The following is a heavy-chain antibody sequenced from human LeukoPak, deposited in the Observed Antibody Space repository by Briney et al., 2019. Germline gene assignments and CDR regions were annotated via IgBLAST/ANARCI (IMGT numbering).Heavy chain of an antibody. J-gene: IGHJ4*02. CDR1: GFTFSDYY. CDR3: ARDRAGYSSSWSPYSY. CDR2: ISSSGSTI. Sequence: GGSLRLSCAASGFTFSDYYMSCIRQAPGKGLEWVSYISSSGSTIYYADSVKGRFTISRDNAKNSLYLQMNSLRAEDTAVYYCARDRAGYSSSWSPYSYWGQGTLVTVSS. D-gene: IGHD6-13*01. V-gene: IGHV3-11*04.